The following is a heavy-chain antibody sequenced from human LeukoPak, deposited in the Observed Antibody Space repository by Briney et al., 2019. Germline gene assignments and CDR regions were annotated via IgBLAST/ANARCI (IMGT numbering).Heavy chain of an antibody. D-gene: IGHD3-22*01. CDR3: TSLLRGTYYYDSSGYYD. CDR1: GGTFSSYA. CDR2: IIPIFGTA. V-gene: IGHV1-69*05. Sequence: SVKVSCKASGGTFSSYAISWVRQAPGQGVEWMGRIIPIFGTANYAQKFQGRVTITTDESTSTAYMELSSLRSEDTAVYYCTSLLRGTYYYDSSGYYDWGQGTLVTVSS. J-gene: IGHJ4*02.